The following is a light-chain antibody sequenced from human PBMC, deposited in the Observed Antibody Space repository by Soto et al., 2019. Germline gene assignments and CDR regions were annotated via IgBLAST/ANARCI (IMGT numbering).Light chain of an antibody. Sequence: QSALTQPPSASGSPGQSVTISCTGTSSDVGSFNSVSWYQQHPGKAPKLMISEVSKRPSGVPDRFSGSKSGNTASLTVSGLQAEDEADYYCSSYAGSYSFVFGTETKVTVL. V-gene: IGLV2-8*01. J-gene: IGLJ1*01. CDR2: EVS. CDR3: SSYAGSYSFV. CDR1: SSDVGSFNS.